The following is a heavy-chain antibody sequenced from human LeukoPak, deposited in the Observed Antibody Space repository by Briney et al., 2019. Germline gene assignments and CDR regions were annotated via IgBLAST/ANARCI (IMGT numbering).Heavy chain of an antibody. Sequence: KTSETLSLTCTVNGGSFSGYYWSWIRQPPGKGLEWIGEINNSGSIKYNPSLKSRVSMSVDTSNNQFSLKLSSVTAADTAVYYCARHRGIAALGAFDYWGQGTLVTVSS. D-gene: IGHD6-6*01. CDR1: GGSFSGYY. J-gene: IGHJ4*02. CDR3: ARHRGIAALGAFDY. V-gene: IGHV4-34*01. CDR2: INNSGSI.